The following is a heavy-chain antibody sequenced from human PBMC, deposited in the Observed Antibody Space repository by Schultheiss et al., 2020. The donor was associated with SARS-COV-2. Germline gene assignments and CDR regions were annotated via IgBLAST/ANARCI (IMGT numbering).Heavy chain of an antibody. CDR1: GFTFSSYG. V-gene: IGHV3-33*06. D-gene: IGHD3-10*01. J-gene: IGHJ6*02. Sequence: GGSLRLSCAASGFTFSSYGMHWVRQAPGKGLEWVAVIWYDGSNKYYADSVKGRFTISRDNSKNTLYLQMNSLRAEDTAVYYCANPFGELFFADYYYYGMDVWGQGTTVTVSS. CDR3: ANPFGELFFADYYYYGMDV. CDR2: IWYDGSNK.